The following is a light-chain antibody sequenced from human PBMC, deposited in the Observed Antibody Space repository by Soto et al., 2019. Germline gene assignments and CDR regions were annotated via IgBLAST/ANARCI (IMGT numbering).Light chain of an antibody. CDR1: SSDIGDYNY. Sequence: QSALTQPASVSGSPGQSITISCTATSSDIGDYNYVSWYQHHPGKAPKLMIYEVNNRPSGVSNRFSGSKSGSTASLTISGLQTEDEAVYYCTSYTSSSTQVFGGGTKLTVL. V-gene: IGLV2-14*01. J-gene: IGLJ2*01. CDR3: TSYTSSSTQV. CDR2: EVN.